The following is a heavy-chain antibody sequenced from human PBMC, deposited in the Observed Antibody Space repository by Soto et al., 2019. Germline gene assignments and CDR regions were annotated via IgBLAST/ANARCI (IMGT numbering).Heavy chain of an antibody. CDR3: ARGRQWLDD. D-gene: IGHD6-19*01. CDR2: VYYSGST. J-gene: IGHJ4*02. CDR1: GGSISGYY. V-gene: IGHV4-59*01. Sequence: QVQLQESGPGLVKPSETLSLTCTVSGGSISGYYWSWIRQPPGKGLEWIGYVYYSGSTNYNPSLKSRVTISVDTSKNQFSVELNSVTAADTAVYYCARGRQWLDDWGQGTLVTVSS.